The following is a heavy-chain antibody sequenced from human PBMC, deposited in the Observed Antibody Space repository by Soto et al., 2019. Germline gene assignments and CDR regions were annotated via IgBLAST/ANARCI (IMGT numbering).Heavy chain of an antibody. CDR1: GGSISSGDYY. J-gene: IGHJ4*02. CDR2: IYYSGST. D-gene: IGHD6-13*01. CDR3: AREAAAGIGFDY. Sequence: PSETLSLTCTVSGGSISSGDYYWSWIRLPPGKGLEWIGYIYYSGSTYYNPSLKSRVTISVDTSKNQFSLKLSSVTAADTAVYYCAREAAAGIGFDYWGQGTLVT. V-gene: IGHV4-30-4*01.